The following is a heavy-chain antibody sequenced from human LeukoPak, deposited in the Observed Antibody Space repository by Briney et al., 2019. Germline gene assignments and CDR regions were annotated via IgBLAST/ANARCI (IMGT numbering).Heavy chain of an antibody. Sequence: ASLKVSCKASGYTFTAHYLHWVRQAPGQGLEWMGWIDPNSGVTNSAQKFRGRVTVTRDTSITTAYMELSWLSSDDTAVYYCAGSTSIGARVKAPYDSWGQGSLVTVSS. J-gene: IGHJ4*02. V-gene: IGHV1-2*02. CDR2: IDPNSGVT. CDR1: GYTFTAHY. CDR3: AGSTSIGARVKAPYDS. D-gene: IGHD6-6*01.